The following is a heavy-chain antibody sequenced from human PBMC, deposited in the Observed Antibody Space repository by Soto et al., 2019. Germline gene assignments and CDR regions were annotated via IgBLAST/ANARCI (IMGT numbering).Heavy chain of an antibody. Sequence: SEPLFLTRTVSGGGNNHYYWSWSRQPPGKGLEWMGYIYYSGTTTNYNPSLKSRVTLSVDTSKNQFSLKLSSVTAADTAVYYCARLGGSYAVPHFDYWGQGTLVTVSS. D-gene: IGHD1-26*01. V-gene: IGHV4-59*08. CDR3: ARLGGSYAVPHFDY. CDR1: GGGNNHYY. J-gene: IGHJ4*02. CDR2: IYYSGTT.